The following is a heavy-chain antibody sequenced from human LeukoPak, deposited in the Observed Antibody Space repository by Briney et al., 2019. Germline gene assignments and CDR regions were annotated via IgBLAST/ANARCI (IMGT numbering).Heavy chain of an antibody. D-gene: IGHD3-22*01. CDR2: INPNSGGT. V-gene: IGHV1-2*02. CDR1: GYTFTGYY. J-gene: IGHJ4*02. CDR3: ARGAVYYYDSSGSFDY. Sequence: GASVKVSCKASGYTFTGYYMHWVRQAPGQGLEWVGWINPNSGGTNYAQKFQGRVTMTRDTSISTAYMELSRLRSDDTAVYYCARGAVYYYDSSGSFDYWGQGTLVTVSS.